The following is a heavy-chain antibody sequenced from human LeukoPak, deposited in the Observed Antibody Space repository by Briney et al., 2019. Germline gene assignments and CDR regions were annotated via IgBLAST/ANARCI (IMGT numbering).Heavy chain of an antibody. CDR1: GLTFNKYR. J-gene: IGHJ1*01. CDR3: ATGYSSGWYFYFQH. Sequence: GGSLRLSCEASGLTFNKYRMTWVRQAPGKGLEWVANIKQDGSEKNYVDSVKGRSTISRDNAKNSLSLRMNSLSAEDTAVYYCATGYSSGWYFYFQHWGQGSLVSVSS. D-gene: IGHD2-15*01. CDR2: IKQDGSEK. V-gene: IGHV3-7*01.